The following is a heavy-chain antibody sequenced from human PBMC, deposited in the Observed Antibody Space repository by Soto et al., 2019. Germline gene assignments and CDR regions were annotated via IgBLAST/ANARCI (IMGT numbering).Heavy chain of an antibody. D-gene: IGHD2-2*01. V-gene: IGHV2-26*01. CDR2: IFSNDEK. CDR3: ALIKDCSRTDCYFASFDP. CDR1: GFSLTNARLG. Sequence: QVTLKESGPVVVKPTETLTLTCTVSGFSLTNARLGVSWIRQPPGKALEWLAHIFSNDEKSYSTSLKNRLTISKDTSKSQVVLTMTNMDPVDSATYYCALIKDCSRTDCYFASFDPWGQGTLVTVSS. J-gene: IGHJ5*02.